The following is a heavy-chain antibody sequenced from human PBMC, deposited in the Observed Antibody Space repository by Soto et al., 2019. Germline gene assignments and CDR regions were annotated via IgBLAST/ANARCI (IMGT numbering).Heavy chain of an antibody. CDR3: ARLGGAVAPYYYGMDV. CDR1: GGSISSSSYY. CDR2: IYYSGST. V-gene: IGHV4-39*01. D-gene: IGHD6-19*01. J-gene: IGHJ6*02. Sequence: QLQLQESGPGLVKPSETLSLTCTVSGGSISSSSYYWGWIRQPPGKGLEWIGSIYYSGSTYYNPSLTSRVTISVDTSKYQFSLTLSSVTAADPAVYYCARLGGAVAPYYYGMDVWGQGTTVTVSS.